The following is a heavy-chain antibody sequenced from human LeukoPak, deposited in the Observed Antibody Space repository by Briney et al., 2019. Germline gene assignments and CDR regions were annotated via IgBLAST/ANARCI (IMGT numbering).Heavy chain of an antibody. CDR1: GGSISNTNW. D-gene: IGHD1-26*01. Sequence: SETLSLTCDVSGGSISNTNWWSWVRQPPGQGLEWIGEVSLAGQTNYNPSLNGRVTMSLDESSNQLSLKLTSVTAADTAIYFCARESGAFCPFGYCGQGTLVIAPS. V-gene: IGHV4-4*02. CDR3: ARESGAFCPFGY. CDR2: VSLAGQT. J-gene: IGHJ4*02.